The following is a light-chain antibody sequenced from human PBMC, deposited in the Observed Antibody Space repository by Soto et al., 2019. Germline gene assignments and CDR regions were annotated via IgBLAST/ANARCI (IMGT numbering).Light chain of an antibody. CDR1: QSLVHSDGIAF. CDR3: MQGTHWPIT. CDR2: KVS. V-gene: IGKV2-30*02. J-gene: IGKJ5*01. Sequence: VVTQSPLSLPVTLGQPASISCRSNQSLVHSDGIAFFSWFQQRPGRSPRRLIYKVSNRDSGVPARFSGSGSGTDFALKISRVEAEDVGVYYCMQGTHWPITFCQGTLLEI.